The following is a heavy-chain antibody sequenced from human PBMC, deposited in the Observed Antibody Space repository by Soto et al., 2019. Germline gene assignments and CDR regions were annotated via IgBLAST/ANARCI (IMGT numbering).Heavy chain of an antibody. D-gene: IGHD3-10*01. V-gene: IGHV3-48*01. CDR1: GFSFSIYS. Sequence: EGQLVEFGGGLVKPGGSLRLYCAASGFSFSIYSYNWVRQAPGKGLEWLSYLSPAGSSIYYADSVKGRFTISRDSARDSVYLQMNSLRAEDTAVYYCAKDRGGSGAFDIWGQGTMVTVSS. CDR3: AKDRGGSGAFDI. CDR2: LSPAGSSI. J-gene: IGHJ3*02.